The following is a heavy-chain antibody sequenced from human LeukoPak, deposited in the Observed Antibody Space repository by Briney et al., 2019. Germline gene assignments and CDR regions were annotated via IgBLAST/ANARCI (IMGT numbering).Heavy chain of an antibody. Sequence: SETLSLTCAVYGGSFSGYYWSWIRQPPGKGLEWIGEINHSGSTNYNPSLKSRVTISVDTSKNQFSLKLSSVTAADTAVYYCARRGAAGKESAAVKQWDQGTLVTVSS. V-gene: IGHV4-34*01. CDR2: INHSGST. CDR1: GGSFSGYY. J-gene: IGHJ4*02. D-gene: IGHD6-13*01. CDR3: ARRGAAGKESAAVKQ.